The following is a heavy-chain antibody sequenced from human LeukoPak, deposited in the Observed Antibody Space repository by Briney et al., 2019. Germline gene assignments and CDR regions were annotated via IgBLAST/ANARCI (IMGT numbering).Heavy chain of an antibody. Sequence: SXXSXSSGGYSWGWIRQPRGKGLEWIVYIYDSGSTYYNPSLNIRVTISVDRSKNQFSLKLISVTAAYTAVYYCARAHRNYCSGGSCYFVWFFPCGQGTLVTVSS. CDR3: ARAHRNYCSGGSCYFVWFFP. CDR1: XXSXSSGGYS. V-gene: IGHV4-30-2*01. CDR2: IYDSGST. D-gene: IGHD2-15*01. J-gene: IGHJ5*02.